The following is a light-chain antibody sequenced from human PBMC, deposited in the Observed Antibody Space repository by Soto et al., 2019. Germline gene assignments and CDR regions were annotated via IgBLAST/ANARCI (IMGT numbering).Light chain of an antibody. CDR1: RDVGSD. CDR3: LQDYGDSWT. J-gene: IGKJ1*01. Sequence: QMTQSPSSLSASVGEKIIITCRASRDVGSDVSWYQQKPGQAPKLLIYAASNLYTGVPSRFSGSRSSTEFTLTISSLQPEDFASYYCLQDYGDSWTFGQGTKVDIK. V-gene: IGKV1-6*01. CDR2: AAS.